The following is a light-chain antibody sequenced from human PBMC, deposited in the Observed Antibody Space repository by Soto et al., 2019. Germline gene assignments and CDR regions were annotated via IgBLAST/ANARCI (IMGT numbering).Light chain of an antibody. Sequence: DIHMTQSPSSLSASVGDRVTITYRASQAIRNDLGWYQQKPGKAPHRLINSASNLHSGVPSRCSGSGSGTEFTLTISSMQHEDYAAYYCLQHNSYPPTFGQGTKVDIK. J-gene: IGKJ1*01. CDR3: LQHNSYPPT. CDR2: SAS. V-gene: IGKV1-17*01. CDR1: QAIRND.